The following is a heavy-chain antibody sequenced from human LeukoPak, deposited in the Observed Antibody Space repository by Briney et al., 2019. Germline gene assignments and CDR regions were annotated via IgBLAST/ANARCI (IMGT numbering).Heavy chain of an antibody. Sequence: GASVKVSCKASGYTFTGYYMHWVRQAPGQGLEWMGWINPNSGDTNYAQKFQGRVTMTRDTSISTAYMELSRLRSDDTAVYYCARVEYSGSSDAFDIWGQGTMVTVSS. CDR1: GYTFTGYY. CDR2: INPNSGDT. D-gene: IGHD1-26*01. CDR3: ARVEYSGSSDAFDI. V-gene: IGHV1-2*02. J-gene: IGHJ3*02.